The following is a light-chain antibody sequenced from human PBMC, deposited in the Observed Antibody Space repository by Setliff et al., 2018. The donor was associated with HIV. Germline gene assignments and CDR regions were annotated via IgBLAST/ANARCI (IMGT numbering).Light chain of an antibody. J-gene: IGKJ1*01. CDR1: QSVLNTSKNKNY. V-gene: IGKV4-1*01. CDR2: WAS. CDR3: QQYYTTPWT. Sequence: INCRSSQSVLNTSKNKNYLAWYQQKPGQPPKLLIYWASTRDSGVPDRFSGGVSGTDFSLTITSLQAEDVAVYFCQQYYTTPWTFGQGTKVDIK.